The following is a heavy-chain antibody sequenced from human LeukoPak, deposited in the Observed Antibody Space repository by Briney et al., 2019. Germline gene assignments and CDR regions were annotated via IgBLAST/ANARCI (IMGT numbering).Heavy chain of an antibody. CDR1: GGSISSSSYY. V-gene: IGHV4-39*07. D-gene: IGHD6-6*01. J-gene: IGHJ3*02. CDR2: IYYSGST. CDR3: ARGPLRRSSSFGRAFDI. Sequence: SETLSLTCTVSGGSISSSSYYWGWIRQPPGKGLEWIGSIYYSGSTNYNPSLKSRVTISVDTSKNQFSLKLSSVTAADTAVYYCARGPLRRSSSFGRAFDIWGQGTMVTVSS.